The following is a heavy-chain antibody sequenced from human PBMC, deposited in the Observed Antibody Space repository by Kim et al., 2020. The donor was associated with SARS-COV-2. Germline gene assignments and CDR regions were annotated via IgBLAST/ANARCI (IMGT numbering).Heavy chain of an antibody. Sequence: SQTLSLTCAISVDSVSSNSAAWNWIRQSPSRGLEWLGRTYYRSKWYNDYAVSVKSRITINPDTSKNQFSLQLNSVTPEDTAVYYCARLSYYYDSSGFGGANWFDPWGQGTLVTVSS. CDR3: ARLSYYYDSSGFGGANWFDP. CDR2: TYYRSKWYN. V-gene: IGHV6-1*01. CDR1: VDSVSSNSAA. J-gene: IGHJ5*02. D-gene: IGHD3-22*01.